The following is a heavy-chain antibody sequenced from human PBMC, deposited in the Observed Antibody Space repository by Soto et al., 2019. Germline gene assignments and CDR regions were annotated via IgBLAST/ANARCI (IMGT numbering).Heavy chain of an antibody. J-gene: IGHJ6*02. CDR3: ARGSITGTTLLYYYGMDV. D-gene: IGHD1-7*01. CDR1: GGTFSSYA. CDR2: IIPIFGTA. V-gene: IGHV1-69*13. Sequence: SVKVSCKASGGTFSSYAISWVRQAPGQGLEWMGGIIPIFGTANYAQKFQGRVTITADESTSTAYMELSSLRYEDTAVYYCARGSITGTTLLYYYGMDVWGQGTTVTVSS.